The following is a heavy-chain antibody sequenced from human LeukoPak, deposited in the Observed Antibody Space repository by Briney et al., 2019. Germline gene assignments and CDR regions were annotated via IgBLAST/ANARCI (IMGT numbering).Heavy chain of an antibody. J-gene: IGHJ4*02. D-gene: IGHD3-22*01. CDR2: ISYDGSNQ. Sequence: PGGSLRLSCAASGFSFSTYGMFWVRQAPGKGLEWVGVISYDGSNQYYADSVKGRVTISRDNSKNTLYLQMNSLRAEDTAVYHCAKGSYYYDSADYFDYWGQGTLVTVPS. V-gene: IGHV3-33*05. CDR1: GFSFSTYG. CDR3: AKGSYYYDSADYFDY.